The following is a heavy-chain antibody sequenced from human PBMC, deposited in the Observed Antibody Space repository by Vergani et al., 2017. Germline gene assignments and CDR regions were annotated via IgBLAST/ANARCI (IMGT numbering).Heavy chain of an antibody. D-gene: IGHD2-2*01. CDR2: MIPTFDSK. CDR1: GDTFSNYA. Sequence: QVQLLQSGAAVRKPGSSVTVSCKASGDTFSNYAITWVRQAPGQGLQWMGRMIPTFDSKNYAPRFQGRVTLTADASASTAYMELTSLTSEDTAVYYCARSRVGYCSSTSCPLSAFDIWGQGTMVTVSS. J-gene: IGHJ3*02. V-gene: IGHV1-69*13. CDR3: ARSRVGYCSSTSCPLSAFDI.